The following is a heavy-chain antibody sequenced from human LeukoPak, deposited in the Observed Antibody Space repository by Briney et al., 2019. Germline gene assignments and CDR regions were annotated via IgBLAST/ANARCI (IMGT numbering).Heavy chain of an antibody. CDR1: GGSFSGYY. V-gene: IGHV4-34*01. J-gene: IGHJ4*02. CDR2: INHSGST. D-gene: IGHD3-3*01. Sequence: PSETLSLTCAVYGGSFSGYYWSWIRQPPGKGLEWIGEINHSGSTNYNPSLKSRVTISVDTSKNQFSLKLSSVTAADTAVYYCARGRTYYDFWSGPTGIDYWGQGTLVTVSS. CDR3: ARGRTYYDFWSGPTGIDY.